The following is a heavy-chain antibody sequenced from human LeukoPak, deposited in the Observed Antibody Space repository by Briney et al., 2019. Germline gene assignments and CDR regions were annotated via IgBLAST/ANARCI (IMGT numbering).Heavy chain of an antibody. D-gene: IGHD4-17*01. CDR1: GGSISSSSYY. CDR3: ARDRTGYGHFDY. J-gene: IGHJ4*02. V-gene: IGHV4-39*07. CDR2: IYYSGST. Sequence: SETLSLTCTVSGGSISSSSYYWGWIRQPPGKGLEWIGSIYYSGSTYYNPSLQSRVIISVDTSKHQFSLKLSSVIAADTAVYYCARDRTGYGHFDYWGQGTLVTVSS.